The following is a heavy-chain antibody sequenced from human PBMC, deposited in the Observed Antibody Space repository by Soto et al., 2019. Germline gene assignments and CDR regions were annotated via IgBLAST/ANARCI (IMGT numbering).Heavy chain of an antibody. D-gene: IGHD3-22*01. J-gene: IGHJ1*01. CDR1: GFTFSSYS. V-gene: IGHV3-30-3*01. CDR3: ARDAYDDPPGYFQH. CDR2: MPYDGSTK. Sequence: QVQLVESGGDVVQPGRSLRLSCSASGFTFSSYSVHWVRQAPGKGLEWLAFMPYDGSTKYYADSVKGRFTVSRDNSKNTLYLQMDSLRTEDTAVYYCARDAYDDPPGYFQHWGQGTLLTVSS.